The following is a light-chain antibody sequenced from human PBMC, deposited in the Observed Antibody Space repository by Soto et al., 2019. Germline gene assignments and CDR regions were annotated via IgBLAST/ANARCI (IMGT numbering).Light chain of an antibody. Sequence: EIVMTQSPATLSVSPGERATLSCRASQSVSSNLAWYQQKPGQAPRLLIYGASTRATGIPARFSGSGSGTEFTLTISSLQSADFAVYYCHQYNNWPRTFGQGTRLEIK. CDR3: HQYNNWPRT. CDR2: GAS. V-gene: IGKV3-15*01. J-gene: IGKJ5*01. CDR1: QSVSSN.